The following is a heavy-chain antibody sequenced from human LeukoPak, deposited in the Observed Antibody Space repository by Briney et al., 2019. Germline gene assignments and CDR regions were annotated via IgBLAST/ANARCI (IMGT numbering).Heavy chain of an antibody. Sequence: SETLSLTCTVSGYSISSGYNWDWIRQPPGKGLEWIGNIYHSGSTYYNPSHKSRVTISVDTSKNQFSLKLSSVTAADTAVYYCAGGYSYGYTYYYMDVWGKGTTVTISS. J-gene: IGHJ6*03. CDR1: GYSISSGYN. D-gene: IGHD5-18*01. CDR2: IYHSGST. CDR3: AGGYSYGYTYYYMDV. V-gene: IGHV4-38-2*02.